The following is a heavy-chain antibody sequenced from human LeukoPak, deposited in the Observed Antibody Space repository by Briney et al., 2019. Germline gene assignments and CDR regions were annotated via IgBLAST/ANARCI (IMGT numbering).Heavy chain of an antibody. D-gene: IGHD1-1*01. CDR1: GFTFSTYW. V-gene: IGHV3-7*01. Sequence: GGSLRLSCAASGFTFSTYWMNWVRQAPGKGLEWVANINRDGSQTYYVDSVKGRFTISRDNAKNSLYLQLENLRAEDTAVYYCVARPAARGQGTLVTVSS. CDR3: VARPAA. CDR2: INRDGSQT. J-gene: IGHJ1*01.